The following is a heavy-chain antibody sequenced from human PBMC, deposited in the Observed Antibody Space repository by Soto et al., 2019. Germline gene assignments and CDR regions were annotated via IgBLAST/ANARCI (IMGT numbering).Heavy chain of an antibody. V-gene: IGHV3-7*01. CDR1: EFTSSNYW. CDR2: IKQDGGEK. CDR3: VRVANRYFDL. J-gene: IGHJ2*01. Sequence: EVQLVESGGGLVQPGGSLRLSCAVSEFTSSNYWMSWVRQAPGKGPEWVANIKQDGGEKYYVYSVRGRFSISRDNANNSLYLQMNSLRVEDTAVYYCVRVANRYFDLWGRGTLVTVSS.